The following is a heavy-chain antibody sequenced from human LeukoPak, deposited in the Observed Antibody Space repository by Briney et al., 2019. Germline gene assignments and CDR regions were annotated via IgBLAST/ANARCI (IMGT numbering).Heavy chain of an antibody. D-gene: IGHD3-22*01. CDR1: GGSFSGYY. CDR3: AREHYDSSGYPPYFDY. Sequence: SETLSLTCAVYGGSFSGYYWSWIRQPPGKGLEWIGEINHSGSTNYNPSLKSRVTISVDTSKNQFSLKLSSVTAADTAVYYCAREHYDSSGYPPYFDYWGQGTLVTVSS. CDR2: INHSGST. V-gene: IGHV4-34*01. J-gene: IGHJ4*02.